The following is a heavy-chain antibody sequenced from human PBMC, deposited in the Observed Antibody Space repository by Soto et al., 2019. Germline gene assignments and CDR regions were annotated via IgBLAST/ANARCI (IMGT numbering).Heavy chain of an antibody. V-gene: IGHV1-3*01. CDR3: ARDTRSSGWNVFDY. Sequence: ASVKVSCKASGYTFTSYDINWVRQAPGQRLEWMGWINAGNGNTKYSQKFQGRVTMTRDTSTSTVYMELSSLRSEDTAVYYCARDTRSSGWNVFDYWGQGTLVTVSS. CDR1: GYTFTSYD. D-gene: IGHD6-19*01. J-gene: IGHJ4*02. CDR2: INAGNGNT.